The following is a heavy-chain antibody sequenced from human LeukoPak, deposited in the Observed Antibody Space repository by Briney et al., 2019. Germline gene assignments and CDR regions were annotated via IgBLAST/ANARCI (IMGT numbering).Heavy chain of an antibody. Sequence: PGRSLRLSCAASGFTFDDYAMHWVRQAPGKGLEWVSGISWNSGSIGYADSVKGRFTISRDNAKNSLYLQMNSLRAEDTALYYCAKDSGIAAAGTFDPWGQGTLSPSPQ. V-gene: IGHV3-9*01. CDR2: ISWNSGSI. CDR1: GFTFDDYA. D-gene: IGHD6-13*01. J-gene: IGHJ5*02. CDR3: AKDSGIAAAGTFDP.